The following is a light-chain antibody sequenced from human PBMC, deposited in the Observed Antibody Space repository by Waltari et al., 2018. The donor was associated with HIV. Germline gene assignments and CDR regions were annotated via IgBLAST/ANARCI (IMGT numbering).Light chain of an antibody. J-gene: IGKJ1*01. CDR3: QQYNSYSRT. Sequence: DIQLTQSPSTLSASVGDRVTITCRASQSISSWLAWYQQKPGKAPKLRIYKASSLESGVTSRFSGSGSGTEFTLTISSLQPDDFATYYCQQYNSYSRTFGQGTKVEIK. CDR1: QSISSW. CDR2: KAS. V-gene: IGKV1-5*03.